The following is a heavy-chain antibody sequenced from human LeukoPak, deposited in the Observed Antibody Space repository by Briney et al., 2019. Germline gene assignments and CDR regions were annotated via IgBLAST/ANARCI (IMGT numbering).Heavy chain of an antibody. J-gene: IGHJ3*02. CDR3: ARARQWLTTQLGAFDI. D-gene: IGHD6-19*01. CDR1: GFTFSSYI. V-gene: IGHV3-21*01. Sequence: GGSLRLSCAASGFTFSSYIMNWVRQAPGKGLEWVSSISSSSSYIYYADSVKGRFTISRDNAKNSLYLQMNSLRAEDTAVYYRARARQWLTTQLGAFDIWGQGTMVTVSS. CDR2: ISSSSSYI.